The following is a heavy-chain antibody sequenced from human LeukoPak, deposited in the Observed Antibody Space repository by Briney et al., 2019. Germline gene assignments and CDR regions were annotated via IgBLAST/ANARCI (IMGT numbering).Heavy chain of an antibody. V-gene: IGHV3-21*01. Sequence: GGSLRLSCAASGFTFSTYSMNWVRQAPGKGLEWVASISGGNTYIYYPDSLKGRFTISRDNAKNSLLLQMNSLSPEDTAIYYCARSTGVGGPYYFDSWGQGTLVTAAS. D-gene: IGHD3-16*01. CDR2: ISGGNTYI. J-gene: IGHJ4*02. CDR1: GFTFSTYS. CDR3: ARSTGVGGPYYFDS.